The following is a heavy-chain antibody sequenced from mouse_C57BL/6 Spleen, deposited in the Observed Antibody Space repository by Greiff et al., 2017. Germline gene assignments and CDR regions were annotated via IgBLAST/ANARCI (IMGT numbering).Heavy chain of an antibody. CDR1: GYSFTDYN. V-gene: IGHV1-39*01. CDR2: INPNYGTT. CDR3: ARSGDYDPYYYAMDY. D-gene: IGHD2-4*01. J-gene: IGHJ4*01. Sequence: LQESGPELVKPGASVKISCKASGYSFTDYNMNWVKQSNGKSLEWIGVINPNYGTTSYNQKFKGKATLTVDQSSSTAYMQLNSLTSEDSAVYYCARSGDYDPYYYAMDYWGQGTSVTVSS.